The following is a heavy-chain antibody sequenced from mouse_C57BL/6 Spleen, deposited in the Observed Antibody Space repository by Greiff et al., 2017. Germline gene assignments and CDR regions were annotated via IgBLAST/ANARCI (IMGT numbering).Heavy chain of an antibody. CDR2: IYPRSGNT. J-gene: IGHJ3*01. Sequence: QVQLKQSGAELARPGASVKLSCKASGYTFTSYGISWVKQRPGQGLEWIGEIYPRSGNTYYNEKFKGKATLTADKSSSTAYMVLRSLTSEDSAVYFCARRGMITTWFAYWGQGTLVTVSA. CDR3: ARRGMITTWFAY. D-gene: IGHD2-4*01. V-gene: IGHV1-81*01. CDR1: GYTFTSYG.